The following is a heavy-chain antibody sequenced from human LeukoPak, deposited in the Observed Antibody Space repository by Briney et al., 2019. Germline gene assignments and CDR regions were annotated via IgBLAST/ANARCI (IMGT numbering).Heavy chain of an antibody. CDR3: ARDRAHYDFWSGSTSYYYYGMDV. CDR2: IYYSGST. V-gene: IGHV4-59*01. D-gene: IGHD3-3*01. Sequence: SETLSLTCTVSGGSISSYYWSWIRQPPGKGLEWIGYIYYSGSTNYNPSLKSRVTISVDTSKNRFSLKLSSVTAADTAVYYCARDRAHYDFWSGSTSYYYYGMDVWGQGTTVTVSS. J-gene: IGHJ6*02. CDR1: GGSISSYY.